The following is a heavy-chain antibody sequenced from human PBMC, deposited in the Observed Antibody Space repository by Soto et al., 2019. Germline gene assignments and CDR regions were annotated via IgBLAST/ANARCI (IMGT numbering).Heavy chain of an antibody. V-gene: IGHV1-3*01. CDR1: GYTFTSYA. CDR2: INAGNGNT. CDR3: ARDSLRFLEWSRGPNWFDP. J-gene: IGHJ5*02. Sequence: GASVKVSCKASGYTFTSYAMHWVRQAPGQRLKWMGWINAGNGNTKYSQKFQGRVTITRDTSASTAYMELSSLRSEDTAVYYCARDSLRFLEWSRGPNWFDPWGQGTLVTVSS. D-gene: IGHD3-3*01.